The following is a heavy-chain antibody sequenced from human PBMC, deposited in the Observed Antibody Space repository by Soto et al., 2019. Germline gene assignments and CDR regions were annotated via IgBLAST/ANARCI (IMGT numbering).Heavy chain of an antibody. V-gene: IGHV3-23*01. Sequence: GGSLRLSCAASGFTFSSYAMSWVRQAPGKGLEWVSAISGSGGSTYYADSVKGRFTISRDNSKNTLYLQMNSLRAEDTAVYYCAKGPSPEVYDFWSEYYFDYWGQVNLVTVSS. J-gene: IGHJ4*02. CDR2: ISGSGGST. CDR3: AKGPSPEVYDFWSEYYFDY. CDR1: GFTFSSYA. D-gene: IGHD3-3*01.